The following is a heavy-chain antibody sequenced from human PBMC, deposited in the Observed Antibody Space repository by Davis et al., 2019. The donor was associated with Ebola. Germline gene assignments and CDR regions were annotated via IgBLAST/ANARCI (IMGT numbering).Heavy chain of an antibody. D-gene: IGHD3-3*01. Sequence: GESLKISCAASGFTFSDYGMSWVRQAPGKGLEWVSGVTGSSDTYYADSVKGRFTISRDNSKNTLYLQMNSLRAEDTAVYYCAKSGGFDFWSGYYNWFDPWGQGTLVTVSS. V-gene: IGHV3-23*01. CDR1: GFTFSDYG. CDR3: AKSGGFDFWSGYYNWFDP. J-gene: IGHJ5*02. CDR2: VTGSSDT.